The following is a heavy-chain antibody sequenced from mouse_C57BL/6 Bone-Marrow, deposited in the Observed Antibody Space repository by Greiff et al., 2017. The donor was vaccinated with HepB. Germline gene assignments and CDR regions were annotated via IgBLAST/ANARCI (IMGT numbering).Heavy chain of an antibody. CDR2: INPSNGGT. Sequence: QVQLQQPGTELVTPGASVKLSCKASGYTFTSYWMHWVKQRPGQGLEWIGNINPSNGGTNYNEKFKSKATLTVDKSSSTAYMQRSSLTSADSAVEDGARGQDGGSSGDYGGQGATRTGSA. CDR3: ARGQDGGSSGDY. D-gene: IGHD1-1*01. CDR1: GYTFTSYW. V-gene: IGHV1-53*01. J-gene: IGHJ2*01.